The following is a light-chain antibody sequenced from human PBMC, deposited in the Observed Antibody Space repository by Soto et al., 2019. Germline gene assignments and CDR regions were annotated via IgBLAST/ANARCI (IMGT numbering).Light chain of an antibody. CDR1: QSINSY. CDR3: QQTYRIPPT. J-gene: IGKJ5*01. CDR2: AAS. Sequence: EIQMTQSPSSLSASIGNRVTITCRASQSINSYLNWYQQKPGKAPNLLIYAASSLQSGVPPRFSGSGSGTGFTLTISSLQPEDFAFYYCQQTYRIPPTFGQGTRLEIK. V-gene: IGKV1-39*01.